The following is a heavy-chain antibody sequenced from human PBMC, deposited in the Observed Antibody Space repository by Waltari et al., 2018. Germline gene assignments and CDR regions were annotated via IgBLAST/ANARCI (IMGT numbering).Heavy chain of an antibody. D-gene: IGHD3-22*01. V-gene: IGHV4-30-2*01. CDR1: GGSISSGGYS. CDR3: ARGTNYYDSSGLEYYFDY. J-gene: IGHJ4*02. CDR2: IYHSGRT. Sequence: QLQLQESGSGLVKPSQTLSLTCAVSGGSISSGGYSWSWIRQPPGKGLEWIGYIYHSGRTYYNPSLKGRVTISVDRSKNQFSLKLSSVTAADTAVYYCARGTNYYDSSGLEYYFDYWGQGTLVTVSS.